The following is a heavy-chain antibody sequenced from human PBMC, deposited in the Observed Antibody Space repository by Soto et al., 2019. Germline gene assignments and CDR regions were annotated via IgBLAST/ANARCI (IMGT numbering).Heavy chain of an antibody. V-gene: IGHV1-46*01. CDR1: GYTFTSYY. CDR2: INPSGGST. J-gene: IGHJ4*02. CDR3: AREVRVSSWYFGLGY. D-gene: IGHD6-13*01. Sequence: QVQLVQSGAEVKKPGASVKVSCKASGYTFTSYYMHWVRQAPGQGLEWMGIINPSGGSTSYAQKFQGRVTMNRDTSTSTVYMELSSLRSEDTAVYYCAREVRVSSWYFGLGYWGQGTLVTVSS.